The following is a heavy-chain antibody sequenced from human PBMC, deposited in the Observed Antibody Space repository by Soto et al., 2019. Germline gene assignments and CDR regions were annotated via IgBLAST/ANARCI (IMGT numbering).Heavy chain of an antibody. V-gene: IGHV4-34*01. D-gene: IGHD3-22*01. CDR3: ARKGGPRITMIVVVITTLPPYFDY. Sequence: LSLTCAVYGGSFSGYYWSWIRQPPGKGLEWIGEINHSGSTNYNPSLKSRVTISVDTSKNQFSLKLSSVTAADTAVYYCARKGGPRITMIVVVITTLPPYFDYWGQGTLVTVSS. CDR1: GGSFSGYY. CDR2: INHSGST. J-gene: IGHJ4*02.